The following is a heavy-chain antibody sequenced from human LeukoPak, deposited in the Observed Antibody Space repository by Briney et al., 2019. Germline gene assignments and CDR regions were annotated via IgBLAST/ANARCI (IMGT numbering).Heavy chain of an antibody. CDR2: ISRTSEYT. V-gene: IGHV3-21*01. J-gene: IGHJ4*02. D-gene: IGHD3-16*01. CDR1: GFSFSIYF. Sequence: GGSLRLSCAASGFSFSIYFMNWVRQAPGKGPEWVSSISRTSEYTHYADSVRGRFAISRDNAKNSVYLQMNSLRAEDTAVYFCAGGGDFDYWGQGVLVTVSA. CDR3: AGGGDFDY.